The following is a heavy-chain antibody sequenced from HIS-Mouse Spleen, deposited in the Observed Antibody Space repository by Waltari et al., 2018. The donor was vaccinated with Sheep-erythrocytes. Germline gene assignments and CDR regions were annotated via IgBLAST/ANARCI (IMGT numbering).Heavy chain of an antibody. CDR3: TTVGY. Sequence: EVQLVESGGGLVKPGGSLRLSCAASGFTFSNAWMSWVRQAPGKGLEWVGPIKSKTDGGTTDYAAPVKGRFTISRDDSKNTLYLQMNSLKTEDTAVYYCTTVGYWGQGTLVTVSS. V-gene: IGHV3-15*01. J-gene: IGHJ4*02. CDR1: GFTFSNAW. CDR2: IKSKTDGGTT.